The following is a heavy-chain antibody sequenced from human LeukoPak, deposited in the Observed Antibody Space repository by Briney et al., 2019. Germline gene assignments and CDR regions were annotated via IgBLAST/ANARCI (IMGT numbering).Heavy chain of an antibody. CDR2: ISWNSGSI. V-gene: IGHV3-9*01. Sequence: GRSLRLSCAASGFTFDDYAMHWVRQAPGKGLEWVSGISWNSGSIGYADSVKGRFTISRDNSKNTLYLQMNSLRAEDTAVYYCARDRGDTYYYYGMDVWGQGTTVTVSS. D-gene: IGHD3-10*01. CDR3: ARDRGDTYYYYGMDV. CDR1: GFTFDDYA. J-gene: IGHJ6*02.